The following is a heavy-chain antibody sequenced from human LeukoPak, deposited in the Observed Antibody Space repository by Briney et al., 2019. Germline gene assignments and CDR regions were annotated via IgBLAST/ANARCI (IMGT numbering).Heavy chain of an antibody. D-gene: IGHD3-22*01. CDR3: ARDGDSSGYYPGYFDL. Sequence: GGSLRPSCAASGFTFSDYYMSWIRQAPGKGLEWVSYISSSGSTIYYADSVKGRFTISRDNAKNSLYLQMNSLRAEDTAVYYCARDGDSSGYYPGYFDLWGRGTLVTVSS. CDR2: ISSSGSTI. V-gene: IGHV3-11*04. J-gene: IGHJ2*01. CDR1: GFTFSDYY.